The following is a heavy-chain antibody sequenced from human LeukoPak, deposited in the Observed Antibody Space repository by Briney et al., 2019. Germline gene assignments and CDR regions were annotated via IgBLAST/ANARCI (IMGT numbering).Heavy chain of an antibody. J-gene: IGHJ1*01. D-gene: IGHD6-13*01. Sequence: GGSLRLSCAASGFTFSSYAMSWVRQAPGKGLEWVSAISGSGGSTYYADSVKGRYTISRDNSKNTLYLQMNSLRAEDTAVYYCAKSMAAAGLYEYFQHWGQGTLVTVSS. CDR2: ISGSGGST. CDR3: AKSMAAAGLYEYFQH. V-gene: IGHV3-23*01. CDR1: GFTFSSYA.